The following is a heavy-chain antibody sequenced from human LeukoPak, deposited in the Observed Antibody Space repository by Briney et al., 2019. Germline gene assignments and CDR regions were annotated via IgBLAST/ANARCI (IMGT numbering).Heavy chain of an antibody. CDR3: AVIPTVTTTGSNY. J-gene: IGHJ4*02. CDR1: GYTFTGYY. D-gene: IGHD4-17*01. CDR2: INPNSGGT. V-gene: IGHV1-2*02. Sequence: ASVKASCKASGYTFTGYYMHWVRQAPGQGLEWMGWINPNSGGTNYAQKFQGRVTMTRDTSISTAYMELSRLRSDDTAVYYCAVIPTVTTTGSNYWGQGTLVTVSS.